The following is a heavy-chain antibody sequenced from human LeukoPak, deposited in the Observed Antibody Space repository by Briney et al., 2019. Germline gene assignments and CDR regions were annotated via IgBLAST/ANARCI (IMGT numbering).Heavy chain of an antibody. CDR3: ARGLVWESPYYYYYYGMDV. CDR2: IYYSGST. CDR1: GGSISSYY. D-gene: IGHD3-16*01. J-gene: IGHJ6*02. Sequence: SETLSLTCTVSGGSISSYYWSWIRPPPGKGLEWIGYIYYSGSTNYNPSLKSRVTISVDTSKNQFSLKLSSVTAADTAVYYCARGLVWESPYYYYYYGMDVWGQGTTVTVSS. V-gene: IGHV4-59*01.